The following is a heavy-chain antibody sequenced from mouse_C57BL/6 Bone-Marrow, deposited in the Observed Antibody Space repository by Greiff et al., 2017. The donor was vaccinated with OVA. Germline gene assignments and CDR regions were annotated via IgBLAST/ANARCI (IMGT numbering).Heavy chain of an antibody. D-gene: IGHD1-1*01. Sequence: QVQLQQSGAELARPGASVKLSCKASGYTFTSYGISWVKQRTGQGLEWIGEIYPRSGNTYYNEKFKGKATLTADKSSSKAYMELRSLTSEDSAVYFCARDSFITTVVATDWYFDVWGTGTTVTVSS. CDR3: ARDSFITTVVATDWYFDV. J-gene: IGHJ1*03. V-gene: IGHV1-81*01. CDR1: GYTFTSYG. CDR2: IYPRSGNT.